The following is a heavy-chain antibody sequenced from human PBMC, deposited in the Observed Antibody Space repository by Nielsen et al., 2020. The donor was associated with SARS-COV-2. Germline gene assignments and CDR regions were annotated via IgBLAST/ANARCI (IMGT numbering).Heavy chain of an antibody. CDR1: GFTFSSYA. J-gene: IGHJ3*02. CDR3: ARRRDSSGYYHIDAFDI. V-gene: IGHV3-23*01. Sequence: GGSLRLSCAASGFTFSSYAMSWVRQAPGKGLEWVSAISGSGGSTYYADSVKGRFTISRDNSKNTLYLQMNSLRAEDTAVYYCARRRDSSGYYHIDAFDIWGQGTMVSVSS. CDR2: ISGSGGST. D-gene: IGHD3-22*01.